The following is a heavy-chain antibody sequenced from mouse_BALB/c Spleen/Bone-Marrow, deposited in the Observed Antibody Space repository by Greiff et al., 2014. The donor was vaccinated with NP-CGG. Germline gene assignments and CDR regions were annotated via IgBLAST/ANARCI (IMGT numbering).Heavy chain of an antibody. V-gene: IGHV1-69*02. CDR1: GYTFTSYW. J-gene: IGHJ2*01. D-gene: IGHD1-1*01. CDR2: IDPSDSYT. Sequence: VQLQQSGAELVKPGASVKLSCKASGYTFTSYWMHWVKQRPGQGLEWIGEIDPSDSYTNYNQKFKGKATLTVDKSSSTAYMQLSSLTSEDSAVYYCARDSITTVVVTDYWGQGTTLTVSS. CDR3: ARDSITTVVVTDY.